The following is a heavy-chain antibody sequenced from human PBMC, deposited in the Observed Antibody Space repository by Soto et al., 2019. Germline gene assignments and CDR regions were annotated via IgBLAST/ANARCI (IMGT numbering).Heavy chain of an antibody. D-gene: IGHD3-22*01. CDR2: IIPIFGTA. V-gene: IGHV1-69*06. CDR3: ASGYYYDSSGYYLGFFFYYYGMDV. J-gene: IGHJ6*02. CDR1: GGTFSSYA. Sequence: SVKVSCKASGGTFSSYAISWVRQAPGQGLEWMGGIIPIFGTANYAQKFQGRVTITADKSTSTAYMELSSLRYEDTAVYYCASGYYYDSSGYYLGFFFYYYGMDVWGQGTRVTVSS.